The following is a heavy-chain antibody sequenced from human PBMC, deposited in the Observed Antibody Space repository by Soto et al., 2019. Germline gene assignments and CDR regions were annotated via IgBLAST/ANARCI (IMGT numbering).Heavy chain of an antibody. D-gene: IGHD1-1*01. J-gene: IGHJ4*02. CDR3: ARRIPAGKFDS. V-gene: IGHV1-8*01. Sequence: ASVKVSCRASGYNFIDYSINWVRQAPGQGLEWMGWMNPKSGHTAHAQKIQGRVILTRDTSINTVYMELSSLTSGDTAVYFCARRIPAGKFDSFGRGTQVPFCS. CDR2: MNPKSGHT. CDR1: GYNFIDYS.